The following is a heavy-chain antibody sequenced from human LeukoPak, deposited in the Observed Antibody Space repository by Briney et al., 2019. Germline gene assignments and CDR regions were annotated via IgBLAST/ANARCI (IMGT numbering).Heavy chain of an antibody. CDR2: ISWDGGST. D-gene: IGHD2-2*01. CDR3: AKDMVRAPLDSRRVVPDAFDI. J-gene: IGHJ3*02. V-gene: IGHV3-43*01. CDR1: GFTFDDYT. Sequence: GGSLRLSCAASGFTFDDYTMHWVRQAPGKGLEWVSLISWDGGSTYYADSVKGRFTISRDNSKNSLYLQMNSLRTEDTALYYCAKDMVRAPLDSRRVVPDAFDIWGQGTMVTVSS.